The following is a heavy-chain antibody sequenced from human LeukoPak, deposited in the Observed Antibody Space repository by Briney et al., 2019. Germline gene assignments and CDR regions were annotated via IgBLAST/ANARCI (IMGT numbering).Heavy chain of an antibody. CDR2: ISGSSRSI. D-gene: IGHD2-2*01. CDR1: TFSISIYS. Sequence: GGSLRLSCAASTFSISIYSMNWVRQAPGKGLEWVSSISGSSRSIYYTDSMKGRFTISRDNAKNSLYLQMNSLRAEDTAVYYCARVGEYQLLPDYWGQGTLVTVSS. V-gene: IGHV3-21*01. J-gene: IGHJ4*02. CDR3: ARVGEYQLLPDY.